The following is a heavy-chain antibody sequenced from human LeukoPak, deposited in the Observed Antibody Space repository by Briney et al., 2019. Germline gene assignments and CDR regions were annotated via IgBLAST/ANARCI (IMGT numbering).Heavy chain of an antibody. CDR3: ARWGRDIDY. CDR1: GFIFSSYW. CDR2: ISTSSSTI. Sequence: GGSLRLSCAASGFIFSSYWMTWVRQAPGKGLEWVSYISTSSSTIYYADSVKGRFTISRDNVKNSLYLQMNSLRDEDTAVYYCARWGRDIDYWGQGTLVTVSS. V-gene: IGHV3-48*02. D-gene: IGHD3-10*01. J-gene: IGHJ4*02.